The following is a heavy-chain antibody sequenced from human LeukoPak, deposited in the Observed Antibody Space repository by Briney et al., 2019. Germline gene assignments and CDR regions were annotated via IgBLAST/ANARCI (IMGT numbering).Heavy chain of an antibody. CDR3: ARASLKYSSSWYGSFDY. D-gene: IGHD6-13*01. CDR2: ISYDGSNK. CDR1: GFTFSSYA. Sequence: GGSLRLSCAASGFTFSSYAMHWVRQAPGKGLEWVAVISYDGSNKYYADSVKGRFTISRDNSKNTLYLQMNSLRAEDTAVYYCARASLKYSSSWYGSFDYWGQGTLVTVSS. J-gene: IGHJ4*02. V-gene: IGHV3-30*04.